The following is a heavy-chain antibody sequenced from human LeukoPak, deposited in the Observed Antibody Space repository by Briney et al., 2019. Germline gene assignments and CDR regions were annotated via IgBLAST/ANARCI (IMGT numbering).Heavy chain of an antibody. V-gene: IGHV3-66*02. CDR2: IYSGGST. Sequence: GGSLRLSCAASGFTVSSNYMSWVRQAPGKGLEWVPVIYSGGSTYYADSVKGRFTISRDNSKNTLYLQMNSLRAEDTAVYYCARGPHGGSCSYWGQGTLVTVSS. J-gene: IGHJ4*02. D-gene: IGHD2-15*01. CDR1: GFTVSSNY. CDR3: ARGPHGGSCSY.